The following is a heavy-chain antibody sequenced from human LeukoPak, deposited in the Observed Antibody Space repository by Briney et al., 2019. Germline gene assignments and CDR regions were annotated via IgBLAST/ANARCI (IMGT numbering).Heavy chain of an antibody. Sequence: GGSLRLSCAASGFTVSSNYMSWVRQAPGKGLEWVSVIYSGGSTYYADSVKGRFTIFRDNSKNTLYLQMNSLRAEDTAVYYCARAQDSSGWYVYYGMDVWAKGPRSPSP. CDR1: GFTVSSNY. D-gene: IGHD6-19*01. CDR2: IYSGGST. CDR3: ARAQDSSGWYVYYGMDV. V-gene: IGHV3-53*01. J-gene: IGHJ6*02.